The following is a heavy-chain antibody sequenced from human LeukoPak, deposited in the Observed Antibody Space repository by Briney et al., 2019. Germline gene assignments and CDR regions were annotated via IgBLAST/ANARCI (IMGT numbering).Heavy chain of an antibody. CDR3: AREVRSPYSSSSRPFDY. V-gene: IGHV6-1*01. CDR2: TYYRSEWYN. CDR1: GDSVSSNSAA. J-gene: IGHJ4*02. Sequence: SQTLSLTCAISGDSVSSNSAAWNWIRQSPSRGLEWLGRTYYRSEWYNDYAVSVKSRITINPDTSKNQFSLQLNSVTPEDTAVYYCAREVRSPYSSSSRPFDYWGQGTLVTVSS. D-gene: IGHD6-6*01.